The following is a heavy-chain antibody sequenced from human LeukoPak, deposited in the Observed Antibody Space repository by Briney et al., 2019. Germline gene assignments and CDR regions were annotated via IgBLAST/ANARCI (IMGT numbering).Heavy chain of an antibody. Sequence: QTGGSLRLSCAASEFIVSSNYMSWVRQAPGKGLEWVSVIYSGGSTYYADSVKGRFTISRDNSKNTLYLQMNSLRAEDTAVYYCARDETGVLLWFGELTYWGQGTLVTVSS. CDR1: EFIVSSNY. CDR2: IYSGGST. CDR3: ARDETGVLLWFGELTY. J-gene: IGHJ4*02. D-gene: IGHD3-10*01. V-gene: IGHV3-66*01.